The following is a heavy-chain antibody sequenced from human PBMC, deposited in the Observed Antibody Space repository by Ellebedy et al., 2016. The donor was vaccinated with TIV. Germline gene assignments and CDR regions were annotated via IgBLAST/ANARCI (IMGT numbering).Heavy chain of an antibody. CDR3: ARAAEVVTPRYYYFNI. J-gene: IGHJ2*01. D-gene: IGHD2-21*02. CDR2: INPSGGGT. CDR1: GYTFTSYY. V-gene: IGHV1-46*01. Sequence: ASVKVSCKASGYTFTSYYIHWVRQAPGHGLEWMGIINPSGGGTSYAQQFQGRLTMTRATSTNTVYMHLSSLRSDDTAVYYCARAAEVVTPRYYYFNIWGRGTLVTVSS.